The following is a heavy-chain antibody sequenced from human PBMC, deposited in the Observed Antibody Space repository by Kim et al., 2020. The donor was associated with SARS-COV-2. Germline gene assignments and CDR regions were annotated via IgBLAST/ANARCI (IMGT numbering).Heavy chain of an antibody. Sequence: SETLSLTCAVYGGSFSGYYWSWIRQPPGKGLEWIGEINHSGSTNYNPSLKSRVTISVDTSKNQFSLKLSSVTAADTAVYYCARRDGGWRGIDAFDIWGQGTMVTVSS. J-gene: IGHJ3*02. CDR1: GGSFSGYY. CDR3: ARRDGGWRGIDAFDI. V-gene: IGHV4-34*01. CDR2: INHSGST. D-gene: IGHD6-19*01.